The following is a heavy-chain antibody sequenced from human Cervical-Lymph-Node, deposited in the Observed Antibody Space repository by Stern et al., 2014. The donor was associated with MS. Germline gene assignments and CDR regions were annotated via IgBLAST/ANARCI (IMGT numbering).Heavy chain of an antibody. Sequence: EDQLVESGGGLVKPGESLRLSCDASGFTFSHYSINWVRQAPGKGLEWISSISNNSTHTYYADSVECRFTISRDSAKDSVSLLMVSLRAEDTAVYYCARARVGDYARSPHLDSWGQGTLVTVSS. D-gene: IGHD4-17*01. V-gene: IGHV3-21*01. J-gene: IGHJ4*02. CDR2: ISNNSTHT. CDR1: GFTFSHYS. CDR3: ARARVGDYARSPHLDS.